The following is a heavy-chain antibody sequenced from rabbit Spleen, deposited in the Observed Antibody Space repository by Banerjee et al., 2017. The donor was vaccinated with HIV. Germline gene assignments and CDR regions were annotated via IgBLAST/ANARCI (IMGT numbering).Heavy chain of an antibody. D-gene: IGHD8-1*01. CDR1: GIDFSGNYN. CDR3: ARDAGSYDYIDGYFNL. V-gene: IGHV1S40*01. CDR2: MYTGNNKN. Sequence: LVESGGGLVKPGGTLNLTCKASGIDFSGNYNMCWVRQAPGKGLEWIGCMYTGNNKNYYASWAKGRFTISKTSSTMVTLQMTSLTAADTATYFCARDAGSYDYIDGYFNLWGPGTLVTVS. J-gene: IGHJ4*01.